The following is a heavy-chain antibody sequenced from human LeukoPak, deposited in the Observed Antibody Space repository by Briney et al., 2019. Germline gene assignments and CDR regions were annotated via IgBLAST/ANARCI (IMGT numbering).Heavy chain of an antibody. D-gene: IGHD3-22*01. V-gene: IGHV4-4*07. CDR3: ASQYYYDSSGYSNSDAFDI. CDR2: IYTSGST. Sequence: SETLSLTCTVSGGSISSYYWSWIRQPAGKGLEWIGDIYTSGSTNYKPSLKRRVTISVDTSKNQFSLKLSSVTAADTAVYYCASQYYYDSSGYSNSDAFDIWGQGTMATVCS. CDR1: GGSISSYY. J-gene: IGHJ3*02.